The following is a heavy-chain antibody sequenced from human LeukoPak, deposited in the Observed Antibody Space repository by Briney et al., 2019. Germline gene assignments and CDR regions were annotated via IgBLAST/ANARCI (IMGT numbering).Heavy chain of an antibody. CDR3: ARDHNYAFDN. J-gene: IGHJ4*02. Sequence: GGSLRLSCTASGFPFIEYSMNWVRQAPGKGLEWISYIGIDSGNTKYADSVKGRFTISADKAKNSLYLQMNSLRVEDTAVYYCARDHNYAFDNWGQGTLVSVAS. CDR1: GFPFIEYS. V-gene: IGHV3-48*01. CDR2: IGIDSGNT. D-gene: IGHD1-1*01.